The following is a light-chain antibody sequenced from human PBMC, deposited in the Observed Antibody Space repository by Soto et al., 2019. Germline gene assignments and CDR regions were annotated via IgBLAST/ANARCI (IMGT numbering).Light chain of an antibody. Sequence: QSALTQPPSASGSPGQSVTISCTGTSSDVGGYNYVSWYQQHPGKAPKLMIYEVIKRPSGVPDRFSGSKSGNTASLTVTGRQAEDEADYYCSSYAGNNNLRVFGGGTKVTVL. CDR1: SSDVGGYNY. V-gene: IGLV2-8*01. J-gene: IGLJ2*01. CDR3: SSYAGNNNLRV. CDR2: EVI.